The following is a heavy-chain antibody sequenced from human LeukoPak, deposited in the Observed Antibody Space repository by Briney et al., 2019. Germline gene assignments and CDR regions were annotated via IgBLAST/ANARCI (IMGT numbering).Heavy chain of an antibody. CDR2: INPNSGGT. V-gene: IGHV1-2*02. CDR3: ARDRSAYLANWFNP. CDR1: GYTFTGYY. Sequence: ASVKVSCKASGYTFTGYYMHWVRQAPGQGLEWMGWINPNSGGTNYAQKFQGRVTMTRDTSISTAYMELSRLRSDDTAVYYCARDRSAYLANWFNPWGQGTLVTVSS. J-gene: IGHJ5*02.